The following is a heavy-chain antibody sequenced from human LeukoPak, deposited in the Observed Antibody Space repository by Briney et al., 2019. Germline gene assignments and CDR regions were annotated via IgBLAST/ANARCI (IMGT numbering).Heavy chain of an antibody. CDR3: ARHDWFDP. CDR2: IYSGGST. J-gene: IGHJ5*02. Sequence: PGGSLRLSCAVSGFTVSNDYMSWVRQAPGKGLEWVSVIYSGGSTYYADSVKGRFAISRDNSKNTLYLQMNSLRAEDTAVYYCARHDWFDPWGQGTLVTVSS. CDR1: GFTVSNDY. V-gene: IGHV3-66*04.